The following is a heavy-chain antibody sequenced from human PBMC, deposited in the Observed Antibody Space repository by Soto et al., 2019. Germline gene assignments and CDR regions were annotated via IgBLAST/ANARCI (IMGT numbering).Heavy chain of an antibody. CDR2: MHQSGST. CDR1: GGSVSSDDW. D-gene: IGHD2-2*01. Sequence: HVQLQESGPGLVKPSGTLSLTCAVSGGSVSSDDWWSWVRQPPGKGLEWIGEMHQSGSTHYNPSLQTRVSISIDKSKNQFSLKMTAVTAADTAVYYCARDRYHRVEDGWGQGTLVTVSS. CDR3: ARDRYHRVEDG. V-gene: IGHV4-4*02. J-gene: IGHJ4*02.